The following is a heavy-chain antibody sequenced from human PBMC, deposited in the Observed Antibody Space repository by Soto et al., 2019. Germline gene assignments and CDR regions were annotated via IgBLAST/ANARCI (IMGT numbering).Heavy chain of an antibody. J-gene: IGHJ4*02. CDR2: IIPILGIA. CDR3: ARGEWRGYSGCCHLDY. Sequence: QVQLVQSGAEVKKPGSSVKVSCKASGGTFSSYTISWVRQAPGQGLEWMGRIIPILGIANYAQKFQGRVTITADQSTSTAYMELSSLRSEDTAVYYCARGEWRGYSGCCHLDYWGQGTLVTVSS. V-gene: IGHV1-69*02. CDR1: GGTFSSYT. D-gene: IGHD5-12*01.